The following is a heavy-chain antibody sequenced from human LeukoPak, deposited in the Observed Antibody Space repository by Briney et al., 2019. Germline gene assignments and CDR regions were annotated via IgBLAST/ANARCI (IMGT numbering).Heavy chain of an antibody. CDR2: IFESGST. J-gene: IGHJ3*02. Sequence: PSETLSLTCAVSGYSISNGYYWGWVRQPPGKGLAWIATIFESGSTYYSPSLKSRVAISVDTSRNQFSLKLSSVTAADTAVYFCARHSQWGIIPWAFDIWGQGTMVTVSS. V-gene: IGHV4-38-2*01. D-gene: IGHD3-16*01. CDR1: GYSISNGYY. CDR3: ARHSQWGIIPWAFDI.